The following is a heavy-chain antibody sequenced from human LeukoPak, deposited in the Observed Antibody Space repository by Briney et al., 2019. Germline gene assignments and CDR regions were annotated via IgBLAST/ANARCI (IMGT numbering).Heavy chain of an antibody. CDR1: GDSISSGVYS. CDR2: IYHSGST. V-gene: IGHV4-30-2*01. CDR3: ARVDTNYGDYVDY. Sequence: SETLSLTCAVSGDSISSGVYSWSWIRQPPGKGLEWIGDIYHSGSTHYNPSLKSRLTISLDTSKNHFSLSLSSVTAADTAVYYCARVDTNYGDYVDYWGQGTLVTVSS. D-gene: IGHD4-17*01. J-gene: IGHJ4*02.